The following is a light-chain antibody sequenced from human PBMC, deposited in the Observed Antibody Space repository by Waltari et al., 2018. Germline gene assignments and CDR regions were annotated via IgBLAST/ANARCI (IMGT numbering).Light chain of an antibody. J-gene: IGKJ5*01. CDR2: AGS. Sequence: DTQMTQSPYSLSASVGDRVTITCRASQTVAKYLNWYQLKPGKAPKLLIYAGSSLQSGVPSRFSGSGFGTYFTLTITSVQPEDFATYYCQQSYSPPPITFGQGTRLEI. CDR3: QQSYSPPPIT. V-gene: IGKV1-39*01. CDR1: QTVAKY.